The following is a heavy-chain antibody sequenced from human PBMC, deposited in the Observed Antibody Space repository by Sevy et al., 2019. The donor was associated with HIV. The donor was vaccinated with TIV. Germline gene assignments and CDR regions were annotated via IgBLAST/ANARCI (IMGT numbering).Heavy chain of an antibody. Sequence: QSQTLSLTCDISGDSVSNKGVAWNWIRQSPSRGLEWLGRTYYRSKWYNNYAVSVQGRININGDTSKNQFSLQLSSVTPADTAVYYCARGSSGWDGTNNFWFDPWGHGTLVTVSS. V-gene: IGHV6-1*01. CDR1: GDSVSNKGVA. J-gene: IGHJ5*02. D-gene: IGHD6-19*01. CDR2: TYYRSKWYN. CDR3: ARGSSGWDGTNNFWFDP.